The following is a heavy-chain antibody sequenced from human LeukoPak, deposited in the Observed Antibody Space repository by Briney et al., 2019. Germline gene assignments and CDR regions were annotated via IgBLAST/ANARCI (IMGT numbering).Heavy chain of an antibody. Sequence: SETLSLTCTVSGGSISSYYWGWIRQPPGKGLEWIGSIYYSGSTYYNPSLKSRVTMSVDTSKNQFSLKLSSVTAADTAVYYCARDMLGYCSSTSCLNWFDPWGQGALVTVSS. V-gene: IGHV4-39*07. CDR2: IYYSGST. CDR3: ARDMLGYCSSTSCLNWFDP. D-gene: IGHD2-2*01. J-gene: IGHJ5*02. CDR1: GGSISSYY.